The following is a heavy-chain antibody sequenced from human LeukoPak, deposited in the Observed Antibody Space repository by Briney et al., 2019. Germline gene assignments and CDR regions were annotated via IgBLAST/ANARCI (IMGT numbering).Heavy chain of an antibody. CDR3: ARQWGYDLYYFDY. Sequence: SETLSLTCTVSGVSISSYYWSWLRQPPGKGLEWIGYIYYSGSTNYNPSLKSRVTISVDTSKNQFSLKLSSVTAADTAVYYCARQWGYDLYYFDYWGQGTLVTVSS. V-gene: IGHV4-59*01. D-gene: IGHD5-12*01. CDR2: IYYSGST. CDR1: GVSISSYY. J-gene: IGHJ4*02.